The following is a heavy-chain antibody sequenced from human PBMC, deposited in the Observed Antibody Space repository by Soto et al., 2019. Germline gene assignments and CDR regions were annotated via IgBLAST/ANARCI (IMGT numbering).Heavy chain of an antibody. CDR2: IFHSGSA. J-gene: IGHJ4*02. CDR1: GYFISSGDY. D-gene: IGHD6-19*01. CDR3: ARDGTDNGSGLDYFDY. V-gene: IGHV4-38-2*02. Sequence: SGYFISSGDYWGWLRQPPGKGLEWIGSIFHSGSAYYNPSLKNRVTISVDTSKNEFSLRLTPVTAADTAVYYCARDGTDNGSGLDYFDYWGQGTLVTVSS.